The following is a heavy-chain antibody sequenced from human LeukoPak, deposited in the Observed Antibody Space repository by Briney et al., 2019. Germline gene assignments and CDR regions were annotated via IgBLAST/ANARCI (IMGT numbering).Heavy chain of an antibody. J-gene: IGHJ4*02. Sequence: GGSLRLSCAASGFTFNNYAMNWVRQAPGKGPEWVSSISGGGETTYYADSAKGRFTISRDNSQNTLYLQMNSLRAEDTAVYYCARDYADYVGYFFFDYWGQGTLVTVSS. D-gene: IGHD4-17*01. CDR2: ISGGGETT. V-gene: IGHV3-23*01. CDR1: GFTFNNYA. CDR3: ARDYADYVGYFFFDY.